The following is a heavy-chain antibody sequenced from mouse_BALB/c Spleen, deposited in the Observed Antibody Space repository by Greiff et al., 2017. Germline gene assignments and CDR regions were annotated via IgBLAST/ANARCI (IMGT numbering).Heavy chain of an antibody. CDR2: IRNKANGYTT. V-gene: IGHV7-3*02. Sequence: EVKLQESGGGLVQPGGSLRLSCATSGFTFTDYYMSWVRQPPGKALEWLGFIRNKANGYTTEYSASVKGRFTISRDNSQSILYLQMNTLRAEDSATYYCARDYYDYDVGAMDYWGQGTSVTVSS. D-gene: IGHD2-4*01. J-gene: IGHJ4*01. CDR1: GFTFTDYY. CDR3: ARDYYDYDVGAMDY.